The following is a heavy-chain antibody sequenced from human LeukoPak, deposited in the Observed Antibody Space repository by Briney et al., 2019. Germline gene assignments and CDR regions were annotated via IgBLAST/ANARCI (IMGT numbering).Heavy chain of an antibody. D-gene: IGHD6-13*01. J-gene: IGHJ4*02. CDR2: IYYSGST. CDR1: GGSISSYY. V-gene: IGHV4-59*08. CDR3: ARQQQQLAASLDC. Sequence: SETLSLTCTVSGGSISSYYWSWIRQPPGKGLEWIGYIYYSGSTNYNPSLKSRVTISVDTSKNQFSLKLSSVTATDTAVYYCARQQQQLAASLDCWGQGTLVTVSS.